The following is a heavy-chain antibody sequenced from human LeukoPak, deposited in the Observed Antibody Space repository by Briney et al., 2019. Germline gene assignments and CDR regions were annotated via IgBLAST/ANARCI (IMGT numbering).Heavy chain of an antibody. CDR3: ARDLKLDGSSGYYAFDI. V-gene: IGHV4-61*02. Sequence: EPSETLSLTCTVSGDSISSGSYYWSWIRQPAGEGLEWIGRIYTSGSTNYNPSLKSRVTISVDTSKNQFSLKMSSVTAADTAVYYCARDLKLDGSSGYYAFDIWGQGTMVTVSS. CDR2: IYTSGST. CDR1: GDSISSGSYY. J-gene: IGHJ3*02. D-gene: IGHD3-22*01.